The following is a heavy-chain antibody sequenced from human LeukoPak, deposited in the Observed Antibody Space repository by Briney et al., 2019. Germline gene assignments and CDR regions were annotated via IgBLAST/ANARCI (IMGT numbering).Heavy chain of an antibody. J-gene: IGHJ4*02. CDR1: GGSISSGGYS. V-gene: IGHV4-30-2*01. CDR3: ASPPSGY. CDR2: IYHSGST. Sequence: SQTLSLTCAVSGGSISSGGYSWSWIRQPPGKGLEWIGYIYHSGSTYYNPSLKSRVTISVDTSKNQFSLKLSSVTAADTAVYYCASPPSGYWGQGTLVTVSS.